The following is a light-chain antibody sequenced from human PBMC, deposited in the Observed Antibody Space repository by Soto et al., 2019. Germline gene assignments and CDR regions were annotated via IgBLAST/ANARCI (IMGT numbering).Light chain of an antibody. Sequence: EIVLTQSPGTLSLTQGDRATLSCRASQSVSSNFLAWYQQKPGQAPRLLIYGASIRATGIPDRFSGSGSGTDFTLTIRRLEPEDFAMYFCHQYGSSPRTFGQGTKVEIK. CDR1: QSVSSNF. V-gene: IGKV3-20*01. CDR3: HQYGSSPRT. CDR2: GAS. J-gene: IGKJ1*01.